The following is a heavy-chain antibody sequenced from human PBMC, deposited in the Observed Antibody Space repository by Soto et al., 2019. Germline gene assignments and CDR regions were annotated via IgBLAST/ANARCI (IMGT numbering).Heavy chain of an antibody. CDR2: IYHSGST. CDR3: SRVPDY. Sequence: QLQLQESGSGLVKPSQTLSLTSAVSGGSISGGGYSWGWIRQPPGKGLEWLGYIYHSGSTYYNPSLKSRVTISVDRSKNQFSLKLSSVTAADTAIYYCSRVPDYWGQGTLVTVSS. V-gene: IGHV4-30-2*01. J-gene: IGHJ4*02. CDR1: GGSISGGGYS.